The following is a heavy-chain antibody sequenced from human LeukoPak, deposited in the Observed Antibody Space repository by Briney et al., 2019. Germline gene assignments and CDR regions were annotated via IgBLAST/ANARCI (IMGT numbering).Heavy chain of an antibody. Sequence: SVKVPCKASGGTFSSYAISRVRQAPGQGLEWMGGIIPIFGTANYAQKFQGRVTITADESTSTAYMELSSLRSEDTAVYYCASGRASGNTYYYYYMDVGGKGTTVTVSS. V-gene: IGHV1-69*13. J-gene: IGHJ6*03. CDR1: GGTFSSYA. D-gene: IGHD1-26*01. CDR3: ASGRASGNTYYYYYMDV. CDR2: IIPIFGTA.